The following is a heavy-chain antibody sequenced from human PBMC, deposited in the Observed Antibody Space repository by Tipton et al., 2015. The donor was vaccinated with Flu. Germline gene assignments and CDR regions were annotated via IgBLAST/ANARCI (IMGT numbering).Heavy chain of an antibody. CDR1: GGSISNYY. CDR2: MYITGST. Sequence: TLSLTCTVSGGSISNYYWGWIRQPAGKGLEWIGRMYITGSTNYNPSLTCRVAMSLDTSKNRFSLRLRYLTSADTAQYCCARSGNYLYFNAMDVWGQGTTVTVSS. CDR3: ARSGNYLYFNAMDV. V-gene: IGHV4-4*07. D-gene: IGHD1-26*01. J-gene: IGHJ6*02.